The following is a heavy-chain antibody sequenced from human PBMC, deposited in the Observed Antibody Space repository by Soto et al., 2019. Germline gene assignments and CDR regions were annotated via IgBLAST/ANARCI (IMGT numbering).Heavy chain of an antibody. Sequence: ASVKVSCKASGYTFTSYGISWVRQAPGQGLEWMGWISAYNGNTNYAQKLQGRVTMTTDTSTSTAYMELRSLRSDDTAVYYCARDLDLYSSSWSYYYYGMDVWGKGTKVTVSS. J-gene: IGHJ6*04. D-gene: IGHD6-13*01. V-gene: IGHV1-18*04. CDR3: ARDLDLYSSSWSYYYYGMDV. CDR2: ISAYNGNT. CDR1: GYTFTSYG.